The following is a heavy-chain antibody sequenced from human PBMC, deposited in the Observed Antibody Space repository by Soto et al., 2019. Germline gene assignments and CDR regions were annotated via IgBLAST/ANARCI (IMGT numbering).Heavy chain of an antibody. CDR1: GFTFNNYA. J-gene: IGHJ4*02. D-gene: IGHD3-10*01. Sequence: EVQLLESGGGLVQPGGSLRLSCAASGFTFNNYAMTWVRQAPGKGLEWVSAISGGGDTTSYEDSVKGRFTVSSDGSKNTLYLQMSSLRAEDTAIYYCAKGRGGSGSLTPRVDFWGQGTLVTVSS. CDR3: AKGRGGSGSLTPRVDF. V-gene: IGHV3-23*01. CDR2: ISGGGDTT.